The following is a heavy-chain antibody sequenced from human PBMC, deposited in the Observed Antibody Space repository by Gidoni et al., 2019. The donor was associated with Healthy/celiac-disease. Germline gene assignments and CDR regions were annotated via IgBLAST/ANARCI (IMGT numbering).Heavy chain of an antibody. CDR1: GFTFSSYW. Sequence: EVQLVESGGGLVQPGGSLRLSCAASGFTFSSYWLSWVRQAPGKGLAWVANITQDGSEKYYVDSVKGRFTISRDNDKNSLYLQMNSLRAEDTAVYYCARALGTGYWGRFDYGMDVWGQGTTVTVSS. V-gene: IGHV3-7*01. D-gene: IGHD3-9*01. CDR2: ITQDGSEK. CDR3: ARALGTGYWGRFDYGMDV. J-gene: IGHJ6*02.